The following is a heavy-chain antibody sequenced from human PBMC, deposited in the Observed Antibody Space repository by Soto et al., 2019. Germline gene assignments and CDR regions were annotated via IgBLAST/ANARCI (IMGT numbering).Heavy chain of an antibody. CDR2: ISSSSSTI. Sequence: GGSLRLSCAASGFTFSIYSMNWFGQAPGKGLEWVSYISSSSSTIYYADSVKGRFTISRDNAKNSLYLQMNSLRAEDTAVYYCARDDRYDAFDYWGQGTLVTVSS. J-gene: IGHJ4*02. CDR1: GFTFSIYS. V-gene: IGHV3-48*01. D-gene: IGHD3-3*01. CDR3: ARDDRYDAFDY.